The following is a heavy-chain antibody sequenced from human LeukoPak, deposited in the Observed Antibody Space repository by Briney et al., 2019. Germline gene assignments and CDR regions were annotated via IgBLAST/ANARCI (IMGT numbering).Heavy chain of an antibody. V-gene: IGHV4-39*07. D-gene: IGHD6-13*01. CDR1: GGSISSSSYY. Sequence: SETLSLTCTVSGGSISSSSYYWGWIRQPPGKGLEWIGSIYYSGSTNYNPSLKSRVTISVDTSKNQFSLKLSSVTAADTAVYYCARGGLAAAGTLSDLDYWGQGTLVTVSS. CDR2: IYYSGST. J-gene: IGHJ4*02. CDR3: ARGGLAAAGTLSDLDY.